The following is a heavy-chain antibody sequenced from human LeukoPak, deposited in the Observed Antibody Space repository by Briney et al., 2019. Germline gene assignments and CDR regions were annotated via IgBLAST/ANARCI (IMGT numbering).Heavy chain of an antibody. CDR2: IDYRGST. Sequence: SGTLSLTCTVSGGSISSYYWNWIRQPPGKGLEWIGDIDYRGSTNYNPSLKSRVTISVDTSKNQFSLKLSSVTAADTAVYYCARKTSRSGAYTTWGQGTLVTVSS. CDR1: GGSISSYY. D-gene: IGHD3-16*01. V-gene: IGHV4-59*01. CDR3: ARKTSRSGAYTT. J-gene: IGHJ5*02.